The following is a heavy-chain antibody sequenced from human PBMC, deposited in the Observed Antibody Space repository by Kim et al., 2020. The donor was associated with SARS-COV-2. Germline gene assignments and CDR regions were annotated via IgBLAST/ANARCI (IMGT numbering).Heavy chain of an antibody. V-gene: IGHV3-11*04. J-gene: IGHJ4*03. CDR2: ITSSGTNT. D-gene: IGHD1-20*01. Sequence: GGSLRPSCAASGFTFRNYDISWIRQAPGKGLEWVSYITSSGTNTYYADSVKGRFTISRDNAKNSLYLQMNSLRTDDTALYFCARDQSRWLGICY. CDR1: GFTFRNYD. CDR3: ARDQSRWLGICY.